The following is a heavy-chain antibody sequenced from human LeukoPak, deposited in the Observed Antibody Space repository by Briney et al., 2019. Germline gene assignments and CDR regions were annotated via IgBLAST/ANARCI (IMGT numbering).Heavy chain of an antibody. CDR3: AKGSNYYDSSGYSNYFDY. J-gene: IGHJ4*02. CDR1: GFTFDDYA. V-gene: IGHV3-9*03. CDR2: ISWNSGSI. D-gene: IGHD3-22*01. Sequence: PGGSLTLSCAASGFTFDDYAMHWVRQAPGKGLEWVSGISWNSGSIGYADSVKGRFTISRDNAKNSLYLQMNSLRAEDMALYYCAKGSNYYDSSGYSNYFDYWGQGTLVTVSS.